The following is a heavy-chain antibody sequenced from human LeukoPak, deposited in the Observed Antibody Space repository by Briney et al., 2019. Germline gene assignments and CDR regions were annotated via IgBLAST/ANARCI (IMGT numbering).Heavy chain of an antibody. CDR1: AFTFSTYW. J-gene: IGHJ4*02. Sequence: TGGSLSLSCAASAFTFSTYWMHWVRQAPGKGLVWVSRINSDGSSTIYADSVKGRFTISRDNAKNTLYLQMNSLRAEDTAVYYCAGERYSTDWYVFDYWGQGTLVTVSS. D-gene: IGHD6-19*01. CDR2: INSDGSST. CDR3: AGERYSTDWYVFDY. V-gene: IGHV3-74*01.